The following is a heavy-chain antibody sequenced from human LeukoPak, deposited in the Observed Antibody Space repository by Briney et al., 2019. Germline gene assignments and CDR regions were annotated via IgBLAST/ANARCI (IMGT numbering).Heavy chain of an antibody. CDR1: GFTFSSYA. V-gene: IGHV3-23*01. CDR2: ITGSGDRI. J-gene: IGHJ4*02. CDR3: AKDLTTGTTIWSFDY. Sequence: GGSLRLSCAASGFTFSSYAMSWVRQAPGKGLEWVSAITGSGDRINYADSVKGRFTIFRDNSKNTLYLQMNSLRAEDTAVYYWAKDLTTGTTIWSFDYWGQGTLVPVSS. D-gene: IGHD1-26*01.